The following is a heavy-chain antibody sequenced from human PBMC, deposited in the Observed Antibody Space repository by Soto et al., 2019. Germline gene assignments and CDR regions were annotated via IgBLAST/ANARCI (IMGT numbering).Heavy chain of an antibody. CDR1: GFTFSSYG. J-gene: IGHJ6*03. V-gene: IGHV3-33*01. CDR3: ARDYCSSTSCYDYYYYYMDV. D-gene: IGHD2-2*01. CDR2: IWYDGSNK. Sequence: PGGSLRLSCAASGFTFSSYGMHWVRQAPGKGLEWVAVIWYDGSNKYYADSVKGRFTISRDNSKNTLYLQMNSLRAEDTAVYYCARDYCSSTSCYDYYYYYMDVWGKGTTVTVSS.